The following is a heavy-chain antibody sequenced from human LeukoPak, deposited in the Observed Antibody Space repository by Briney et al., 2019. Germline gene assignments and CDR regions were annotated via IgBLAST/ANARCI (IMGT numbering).Heavy chain of an antibody. Sequence: SETLSLTCAVSGNSVSSDDRFWSWIRQPPGRGLEWIGYIYHRGSTSYNPSLRSRVTVSLDKSRNQFSLTLYSVTAADTAVYYCARAPFDILTGYFLFDSWGQGTLITVSS. V-gene: IGHV4-30-2*01. CDR1: GNSVSSDDRF. CDR3: ARAPFDILTGYFLFDS. J-gene: IGHJ4*02. CDR2: IYHRGST. D-gene: IGHD3-9*01.